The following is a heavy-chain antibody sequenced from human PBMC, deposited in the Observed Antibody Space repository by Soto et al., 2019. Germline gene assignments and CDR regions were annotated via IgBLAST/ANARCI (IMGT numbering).Heavy chain of an antibody. V-gene: IGHV4-34*01. J-gene: IGHJ6*02. CDR1: GGSFSGYY. Sequence: QVQLQQWGAGLLKPSETLSLTCAVYGGSFSGYYWSWIRQPPGKGLEWIGEINHSGSTNYNPSLKIRVTISVDTSKNQFSLKLSSVTAADTAVYYCARGLMVRGVQTADYYYYYGMDVWGQGTTVTVSS. CDR3: ARGLMVRGVQTADYYYYYGMDV. CDR2: INHSGST. D-gene: IGHD3-10*01.